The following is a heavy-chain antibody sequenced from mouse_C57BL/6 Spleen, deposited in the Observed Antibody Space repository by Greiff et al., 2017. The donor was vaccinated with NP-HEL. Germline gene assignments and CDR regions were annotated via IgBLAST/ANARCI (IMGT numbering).Heavy chain of an antibody. D-gene: IGHD2-4*01. CDR1: GFTFSDAW. CDR2: IRNKANNHAT. J-gene: IGHJ2*01. Sequence: EVKLMESGGGLVQPGGSMKLSCAASGFTFSDAWMDWVRQSPEKGLEWVAEIRNKANNHATYYAESVKGRFTISRDDSKSSVYLQMNSLRAEDTGIYYCTSRYYDYDDYFDYWGQGTTLTVSS. V-gene: IGHV6-6*01. CDR3: TSRYYDYDDYFDY.